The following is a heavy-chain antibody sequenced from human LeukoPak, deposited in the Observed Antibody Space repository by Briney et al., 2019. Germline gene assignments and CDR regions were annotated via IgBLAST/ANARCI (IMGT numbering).Heavy chain of an antibody. V-gene: IGHV3-66*02. J-gene: IGHJ4*02. D-gene: IGHD3-10*01. CDR1: GFTVSSNY. CDR2: IYSGGST. CDR3: ARGGSGSYIYYFDY. Sequence: GGSLRLSCAASGFTVSSNYMSWVRQAPGKGLEWVSVIYSGGSTYYADSVKGRFTISRDNSRNTLYLQMHSLRAEDTAVYSCARGGSGSYIYYFDYWGQGTLVTVSS.